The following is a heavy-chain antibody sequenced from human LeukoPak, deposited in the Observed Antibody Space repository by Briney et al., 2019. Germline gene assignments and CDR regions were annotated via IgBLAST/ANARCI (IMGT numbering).Heavy chain of an antibody. CDR1: GNSISSYY. CDR2: VHYSGST. Sequence: SETLSLTCSVSGNSISSYYWSWIRQPPGKGLEWIGYVHYSGSTNYNPSLKSRVTISVDTSKNQFSLRLSSVTAADTAVYYCVRDMITFGGVPPFEYWGQGTLVTVSS. J-gene: IGHJ4*02. V-gene: IGHV4-59*01. CDR3: VRDMITFGGVPPFEY. D-gene: IGHD3-16*01.